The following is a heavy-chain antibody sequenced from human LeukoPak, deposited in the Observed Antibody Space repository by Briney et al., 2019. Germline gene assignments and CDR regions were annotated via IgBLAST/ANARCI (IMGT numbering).Heavy chain of an antibody. J-gene: IGHJ4*02. CDR1: GFTFSNTW. CDR3: TRDLGAYAQ. Sequence: GGSLRLSCAASGFTFSNTWMSWVRQAPGKGLEWVGRIRSKPDGGTADYAAPVKGRSSMSRDDSKNTLYLQMNSLKTEDTAVYYCTRDLGAYAQWGQGTLVTVSS. V-gene: IGHV3-15*01. CDR2: IRSKPDGGTA. D-gene: IGHD1-26*01.